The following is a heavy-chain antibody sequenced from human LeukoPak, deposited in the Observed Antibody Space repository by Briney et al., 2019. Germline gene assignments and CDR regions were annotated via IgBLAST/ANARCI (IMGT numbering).Heavy chain of an antibody. CDR1: GGSFSSYY. CDR3: ARGIAAAGTGYYYGMDV. Sequence: PSETLSLTCPVSGGSFSSYYWSWIRQSPGKGLEWMGEINHSGSTNYNPSLKSRVTISVDTSKNQFSLKLSSVTAADTAVYYCARGIAAAGTGYYYGMDVWGQGTTVTVSS. D-gene: IGHD6-13*01. CDR2: INHSGST. J-gene: IGHJ6*02. V-gene: IGHV4-34*01.